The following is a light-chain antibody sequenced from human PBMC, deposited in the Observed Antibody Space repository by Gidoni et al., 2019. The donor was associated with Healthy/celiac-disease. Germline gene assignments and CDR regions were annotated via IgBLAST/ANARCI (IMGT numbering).Light chain of an antibody. J-gene: IGKJ2*04. Sequence: EIVLPQSPATLSLSPGERATLSCRASQSVRSYLAWYQQKPGQAPRLLIYDASNRATGIPARFSGSGSGTDFTLTISSLEPEDFAVYYCQQRSNWPLMCSFGQXTKLEIK. V-gene: IGKV3-11*01. CDR1: QSVRSY. CDR2: DAS. CDR3: QQRSNWPLMCS.